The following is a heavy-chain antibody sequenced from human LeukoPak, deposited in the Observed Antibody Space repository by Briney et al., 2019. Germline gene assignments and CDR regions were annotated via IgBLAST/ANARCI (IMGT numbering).Heavy chain of an antibody. Sequence: SETLSLTCAVSGGSISSSNWWSWVRQPPGKGLEWIGEIYHSGSTNYNPSLKSRVTISVDKSKNQFSLKLSSVTAADTAAYYCARGYYDSSGYYYYYYYYGMDVWGQGTTVTVSS. CDR3: ARGYYDSSGYYYYYYYYGMDV. J-gene: IGHJ6*02. D-gene: IGHD3-22*01. CDR1: GGSISSSNW. CDR2: IYHSGST. V-gene: IGHV4-4*02.